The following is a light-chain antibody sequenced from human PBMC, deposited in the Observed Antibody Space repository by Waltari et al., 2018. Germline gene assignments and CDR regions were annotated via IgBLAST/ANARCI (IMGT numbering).Light chain of an antibody. V-gene: IGLV1-40*01. CDR1: NSNIGAGYY. CDR2: SDN. J-gene: IGLJ2*01. CDR3: QSYDNSFVI. Sequence: QSVLTQPPSVSGAPGQRVTISCTGSNSNIGAGYYVHWYQQLPGTAPKLLIYSDNSRPSVFPYRFSGSKSGTSASLAITGLQAGDEADYYCQSYDNSFVIFGGGTKLTVL.